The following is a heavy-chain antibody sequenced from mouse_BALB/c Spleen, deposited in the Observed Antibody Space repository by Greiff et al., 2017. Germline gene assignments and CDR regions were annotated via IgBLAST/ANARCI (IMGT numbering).Heavy chain of an antibody. J-gene: IGHJ2*01. V-gene: IGHV14-4*02. CDR2: IDPENGDT. Sequence: VQLQQSGAELVRSGASVKLSCTASGFNIKDYYMHWEKQRPEQGLEWIGWIDPENGDTEYAPKFQGKATMTADTSSNTAYLQLSSLTSEDTAVYYCNSAYYRYDRGFDYWGQGTTLTVSS. D-gene: IGHD2-14*01. CDR3: NSAYYRYDRGFDY. CDR1: GFNIKDYY.